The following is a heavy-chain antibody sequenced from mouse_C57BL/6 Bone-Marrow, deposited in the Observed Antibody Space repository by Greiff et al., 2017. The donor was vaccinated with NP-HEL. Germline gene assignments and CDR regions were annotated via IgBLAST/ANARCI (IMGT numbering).Heavy chain of an antibody. D-gene: IGHD2-3*01. J-gene: IGHJ4*01. CDR3: TRRWLPYAMDY. V-gene: IGHV1-15*01. CDR1: GYTFTDYE. Sequence: QVQLQQSGAELVRPGASVTLSCKASGYTFTDYEMHWVKQTPVHGLEWIGAIDPETGGTAYNQKFKGKAILPADKSSSTAYMALRSLTSEDSAVCYSTRRWLPYAMDYWGQGTSVTVSS. CDR2: IDPETGGT.